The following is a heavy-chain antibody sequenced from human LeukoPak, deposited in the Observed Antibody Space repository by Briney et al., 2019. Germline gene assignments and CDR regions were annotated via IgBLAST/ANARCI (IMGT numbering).Heavy chain of an antibody. Sequence: GGSLRLSCAASGFSFNNYAVYWVRQAPGKGLEYVSGINSNGGSTNYANSVKDRFTISRDNSRNTLFLQMGSLRAEDMAVYYCARGGGYNWNWGYAFDIWGQGTMVTVSS. CDR3: ARGGGYNWNWGYAFDI. D-gene: IGHD1-7*01. CDR2: INSNGGST. CDR1: GFSFNNYA. V-gene: IGHV3-64*01. J-gene: IGHJ3*02.